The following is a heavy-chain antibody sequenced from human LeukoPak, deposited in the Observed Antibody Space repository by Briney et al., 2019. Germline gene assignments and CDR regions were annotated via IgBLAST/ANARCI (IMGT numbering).Heavy chain of an antibody. CDR1: GGSISGYY. J-gene: IGHJ4*02. Sequence: SETLSLTCTVSGGSISGYYWSWIRQSPGKGLEWIGYIHYTGSANYHPSLISRVTISIDTSKNQFSLNLRSVTTADTAISYCARGNSGPEYWGQGTLVTVSS. CDR2: IHYTGSA. V-gene: IGHV4-59*01. CDR3: ARGNSGPEY. D-gene: IGHD1-1*01.